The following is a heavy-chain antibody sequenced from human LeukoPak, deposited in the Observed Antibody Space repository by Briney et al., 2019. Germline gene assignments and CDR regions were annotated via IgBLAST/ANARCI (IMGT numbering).Heavy chain of an antibody. CDR3: AKGLKAVAGTNYFDY. D-gene: IGHD6-19*01. CDR2: ISGSGGST. Sequence: GGSLSLSCAASGFTFSSYAMSWVRQAPGKGLEWVSAISGSGGSTYYADSVKGRFTISRDNSKNTLYLQMNSLRAEDTAVYYCAKGLKAVAGTNYFDYWGQGTLVTVSS. CDR1: GFTFSSYA. V-gene: IGHV3-23*01. J-gene: IGHJ4*02.